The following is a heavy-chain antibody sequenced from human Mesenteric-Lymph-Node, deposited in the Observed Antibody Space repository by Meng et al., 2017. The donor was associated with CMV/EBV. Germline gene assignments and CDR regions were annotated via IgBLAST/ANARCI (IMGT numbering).Heavy chain of an antibody. V-gene: IGHV4-59*01. D-gene: IGHD6-6*01. CDR2: IYHSGST. J-gene: IGHJ4*02. CDR3: ARIRGSSVLDY. Sequence: SETLSLTCTVSNDYISSYYWTWIRQPTGKGLEWVGSIYHSGSTNYNPSLKSRVTMSIDTSKKQFSLKLTSVTVADTAVYYCARIRGSSVLDYWGQGTLVTVSS. CDR1: NDYISSYY.